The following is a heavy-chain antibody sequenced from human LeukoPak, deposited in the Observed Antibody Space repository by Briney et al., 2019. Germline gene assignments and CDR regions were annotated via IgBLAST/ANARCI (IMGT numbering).Heavy chain of an antibody. CDR2: INPNSGGT. Sequence: ASVKVSCKASGYTFTGYYMHWVRQAPGQGLEWMGWINPNSGGTNYAQKFQGRVTMTRDTSISTAYMELSRLRSDDTAVYYCASVADSSGYSLVYWGQGTLVTVSS. D-gene: IGHD3-22*01. CDR3: ASVADSSGYSLVY. J-gene: IGHJ4*02. V-gene: IGHV1-2*02. CDR1: GYTFTGYY.